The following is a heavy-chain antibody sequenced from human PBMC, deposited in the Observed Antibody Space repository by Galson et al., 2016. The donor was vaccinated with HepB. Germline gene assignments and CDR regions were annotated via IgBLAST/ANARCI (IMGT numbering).Heavy chain of an antibody. CDR2: IYYSGST. J-gene: IGHJ3*02. V-gene: IGHV4-59*01. D-gene: IGHD3-10*01. Sequence: SETLSLTCTVSGGSISSYYWSWIRQPPGKGLEWIGYIYYSGSTNYNPSLKSRVTISVDTSMNQFSLKLSSVTAADTAVYYCARLVRGVRARAFDIWGQGTMVTVSS. CDR3: ARLVRGVRARAFDI. CDR1: GGSISSYY.